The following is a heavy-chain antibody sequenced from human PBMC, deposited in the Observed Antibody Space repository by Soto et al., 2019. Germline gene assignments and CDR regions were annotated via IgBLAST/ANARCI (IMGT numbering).Heavy chain of an antibody. Sequence: GGSLRLSCAASGFTFSSHSMHWVRQAPGKGLEWVSYISGSGNTIYYADSVKGRFTVSRDNAKNSLYLQMNSLRDEDTAVYYCAREDGYNDDLDYWGQGTQVTVSS. D-gene: IGHD6-25*01. V-gene: IGHV3-48*02. CDR1: GFTFSSHS. CDR2: ISGSGNTI. CDR3: AREDGYNDDLDY. J-gene: IGHJ4*02.